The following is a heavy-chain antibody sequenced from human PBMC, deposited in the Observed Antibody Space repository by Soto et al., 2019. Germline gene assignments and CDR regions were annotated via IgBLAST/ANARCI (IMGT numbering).Heavy chain of an antibody. Sequence: QLQLQESGSGLVKPSQTMSLTCAVSGGSISSGGYSWSWIRQPPGKGLEWIGYIYHSGSTYYNPSLKSRVTISVDRSKNQFSLKLSSVTAADTAVYYCARAGGLGAVAVDYWGQGTLVTVSS. J-gene: IGHJ4*02. CDR3: ARAGGLGAVAVDY. V-gene: IGHV4-30-2*01. D-gene: IGHD6-19*01. CDR1: GGSISSGGYS. CDR2: IYHSGST.